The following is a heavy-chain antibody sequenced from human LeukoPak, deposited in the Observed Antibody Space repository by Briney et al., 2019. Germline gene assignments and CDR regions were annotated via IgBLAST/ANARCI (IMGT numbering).Heavy chain of an antibody. J-gene: IGHJ6*03. CDR1: GFTLTDY. CDR3: ARADSVPAGDYHYWYMDV. V-gene: IGHV1-2*02. D-gene: IGHD2-2*01. Sequence: GASVKVSCKASGFTLTDYIHFVRQDPRQGLQWMGWIKPNSGDTDYAQKFQGRVTMTRDTSISTVYMELSSLRSDDTAVYYCARADSVPAGDYHYWYMDVWGKGTTVTVSS. CDR2: IKPNSGDT.